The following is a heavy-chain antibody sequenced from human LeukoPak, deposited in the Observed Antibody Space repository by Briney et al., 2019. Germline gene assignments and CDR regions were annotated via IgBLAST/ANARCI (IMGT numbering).Heavy chain of an antibody. V-gene: IGHV1-2*02. CDR1: GYTFTGYY. D-gene: IGHD3-22*01. CDR2: MNPNSGGT. CDR3: ARVSDYYDSSGPKGVDY. J-gene: IGHJ4*02. Sequence: ASVKVSCKASGYTFTGYYMHWVRQAPGQGLEWMGWMNPNSGGTNYAQKFQGRVTMTRDTSISTAYMELSRLRSDDTAVYYCARVSDYYDSSGPKGVDYWGQGTLVTVSS.